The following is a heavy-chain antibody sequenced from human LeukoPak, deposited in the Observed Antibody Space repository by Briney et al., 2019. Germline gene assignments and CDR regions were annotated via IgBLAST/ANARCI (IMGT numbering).Heavy chain of an antibody. CDR2: ISGSGGST. Sequence: GGSLRLSCAASGFTFSSYAMSWVRQAPGKGLEWVSAISGSGGSTYYAVSVKGRFTISRDNSKNTLYLQMNSLRAEDSAVYYCAKDRITMVRGVITLFDYWGQGTLVTVSS. CDR1: GFTFSSYA. V-gene: IGHV3-23*01. D-gene: IGHD3-10*01. J-gene: IGHJ4*02. CDR3: AKDRITMVRGVITLFDY.